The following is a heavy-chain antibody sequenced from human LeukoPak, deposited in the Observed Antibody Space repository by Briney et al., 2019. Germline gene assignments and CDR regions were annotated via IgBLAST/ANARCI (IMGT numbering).Heavy chain of an antibody. CDR3: AKYCSGGSCYWYYYYGMDV. Sequence: GASLRLSCAASGFTFSSYAMGWVRQAPGKGLEWVSAISGSGGSTYYADSVKGRFTISRDNSKNTLYLQMNSLRAEDTAVYYCAKYCSGGSCYWYYYYGMDVWGQGTTVTVSS. V-gene: IGHV3-23*01. CDR1: GFTFSSYA. CDR2: ISGSGGST. D-gene: IGHD2-15*01. J-gene: IGHJ6*02.